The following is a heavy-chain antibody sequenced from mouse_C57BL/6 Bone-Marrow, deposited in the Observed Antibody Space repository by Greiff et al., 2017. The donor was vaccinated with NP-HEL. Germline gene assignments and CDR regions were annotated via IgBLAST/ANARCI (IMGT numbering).Heavy chain of an antibody. CDR1: GFTFSSYG. J-gene: IGHJ3*01. CDR2: ISSGGSYT. Sequence: EVHLVESGGDLVKPGGSLKLSCAASGFTFSSYGMSWVRQTPDKRLEWVATISSGGSYTYYPDSVKGRFTISRDNAKNTLYLQMSSLKSEDTAMYYCARHSRGSGAYWGQGTLVTVSA. V-gene: IGHV5-6*01. D-gene: IGHD1-1*01. CDR3: ARHSRGSGAY.